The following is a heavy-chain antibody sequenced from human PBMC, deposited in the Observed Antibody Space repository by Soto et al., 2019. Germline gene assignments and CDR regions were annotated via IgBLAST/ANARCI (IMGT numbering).Heavy chain of an antibody. CDR1: GFTFSSYS. D-gene: IGHD2-2*01. J-gene: IGHJ6*02. CDR3: ARDEIVVVPAAIRAFDYHYYYGMDV. CDR2: IKQDGSEK. V-gene: IGHV3-7*03. Sequence: PGGSLRLSCAASGFTFSSYSMSWVRQAPGKGLEWVANIKQDGSEKYYVDSVKGRFTISRDNAKNSLYLQMNSLRAEDTAVYYCARDEIVVVPAAIRAFDYHYYYGMDVWGQGTTVTVSS.